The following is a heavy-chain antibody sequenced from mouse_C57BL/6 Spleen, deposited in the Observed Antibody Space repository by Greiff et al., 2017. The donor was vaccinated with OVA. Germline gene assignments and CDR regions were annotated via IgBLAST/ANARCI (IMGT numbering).Heavy chain of an antibody. CDR3: ARLRPYAMDY. D-gene: IGHD2-12*01. CDR1: GFTFSDYY. V-gene: IGHV5-16*01. Sequence: EVKLMESEGGLVQPGRSLKLSCTASGFTFSDYYMAWVRQVPEKGLEWVANINYDGSSTYYLDSLKSRFIISRDNAKNILYLQMSSLKSEDTATYYCARLRPYAMDYWGQGTSVTVSS. CDR2: INYDGSST. J-gene: IGHJ4*01.